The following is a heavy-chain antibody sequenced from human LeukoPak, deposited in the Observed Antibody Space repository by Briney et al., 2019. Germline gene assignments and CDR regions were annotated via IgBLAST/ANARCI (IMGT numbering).Heavy chain of an antibody. CDR3: ARVDSSGYYYYYYGMDV. D-gene: IGHD3-22*01. CDR1: GYTFSSYW. V-gene: IGHV3-7*01. J-gene: IGHJ6*02. Sequence: PGGSLRLSCAASGYTFSSYWMSWVRQAPAKGLEEVANIKQHGSGKFYMDSVKGRFTISRDNAKNSLYLQMNSLRAEDTAVYYCARVDSSGYYYYYYGMDVWGQGTTVTVSS. CDR2: IKQHGSGK.